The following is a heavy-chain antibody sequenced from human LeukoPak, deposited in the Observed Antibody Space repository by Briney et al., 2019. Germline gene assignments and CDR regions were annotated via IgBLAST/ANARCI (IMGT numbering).Heavy chain of an antibody. D-gene: IGHD1-26*01. Sequence: GASVKVSCKASGYTFTAYYIHWVRQAPGQGLEWMGGIIPIFGTANYAQKFQGRVTITADESTSTAYMELSSLRSEDTAVYYCARSGVGARYYYYYMDVWGKGTTVTISS. CDR1: GYTFTAYY. J-gene: IGHJ6*03. CDR2: IIPIFGTA. V-gene: IGHV1-69*13. CDR3: ARSGVGARYYYYYMDV.